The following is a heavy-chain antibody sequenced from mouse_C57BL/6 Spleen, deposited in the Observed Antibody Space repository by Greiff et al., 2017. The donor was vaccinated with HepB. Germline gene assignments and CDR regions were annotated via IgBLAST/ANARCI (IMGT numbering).Heavy chain of an antibody. V-gene: IGHV1-59*01. CDR2: IDPSDSYT. D-gene: IGHD3-2*02. J-gene: IGHJ1*03. CDR3: ARGQLRLRGYFDV. CDR1: GYTFTSYW. Sequence: QVQLQQPGAELVRPGTSVKLSCKASGYTFTSYWMHWVKQRPGQGLEWIGVIDPSDSYTNYNQKFKGKATLTVDTSSSTAYMQLSSLTSEDSAVYYCARGQLRLRGYFDVWGTGTTVTVSS.